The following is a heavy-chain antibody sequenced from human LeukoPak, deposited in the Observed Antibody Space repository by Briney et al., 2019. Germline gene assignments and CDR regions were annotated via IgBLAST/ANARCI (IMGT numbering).Heavy chain of an antibody. CDR1: GFTFDDYA. CDR2: ISWDGGST. D-gene: IGHD5-24*01. J-gene: IGHJ4*02. CDR3: ARGRDGYSFGFDY. Sequence: GGSLRLSCAASGFTFDDYAMHWVRQAPGKGLEWVSLISWDGGSTYYADSVKGRFTISRDNSKNSLYLQMNSLRAEDTALYYCARGRDGYSFGFDYWGQGTLVTVSS. V-gene: IGHV3-43D*03.